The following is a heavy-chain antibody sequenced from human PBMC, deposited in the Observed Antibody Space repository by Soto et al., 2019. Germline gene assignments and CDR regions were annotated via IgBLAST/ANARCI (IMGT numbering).Heavy chain of an antibody. CDR3: ERGRYGDY. J-gene: IGHJ4*02. D-gene: IGHD1-1*01. Sequence: QIHLVQSGAEVKKPGASVKVSCKGSGYGFTTYGITWVRQAPGQGLEGMAWISAHNGNTNYAQKLQGRVTVTRDTYTSTAYMELRSLRSDDKAVYYCERGRYGDYWGQGALVTVSS. CDR1: GYGFTTYG. V-gene: IGHV1-18*01. CDR2: ISAHNGNT.